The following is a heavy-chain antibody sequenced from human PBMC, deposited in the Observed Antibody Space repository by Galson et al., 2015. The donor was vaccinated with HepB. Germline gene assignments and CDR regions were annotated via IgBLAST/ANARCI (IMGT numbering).Heavy chain of an antibody. Sequence: SVKVSCKASGYTFTSYGISWVRQAPGQGLEWMGWISAYNGNTNYAQKLQGRVTMTTDTSTSTAYMELRSLRSDDTAVYYCARDCEIRWFGELSLCWFDPWGQGTLVTVSS. CDR2: ISAYNGNT. V-gene: IGHV1-18*04. CDR1: GYTFTSYG. J-gene: IGHJ5*02. CDR3: ARDCEIRWFGELSLCWFDP. D-gene: IGHD3-10*01.